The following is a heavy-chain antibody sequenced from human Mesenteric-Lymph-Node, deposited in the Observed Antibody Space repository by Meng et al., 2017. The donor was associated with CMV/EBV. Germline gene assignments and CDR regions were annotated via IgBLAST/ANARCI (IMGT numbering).Heavy chain of an antibody. Sequence: SETLSLTCTVSGGSISSYYWSSIRQPTGQGLGWIGYIYYSGSTNYTPSLKSRVTISVDTSKNLFSLKLSSVTAADMAVYYCAREASDHGVIEGANWFDPWGQGTLVTVSS. CDR2: IYYSGST. J-gene: IGHJ5*02. CDR1: GGSISSYY. D-gene: IGHD3-16*02. CDR3: AREASDHGVIEGANWFDP. V-gene: IGHV4-59*01.